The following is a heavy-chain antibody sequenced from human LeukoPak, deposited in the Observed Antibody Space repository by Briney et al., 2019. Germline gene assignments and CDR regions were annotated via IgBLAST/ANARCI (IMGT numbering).Heavy chain of an antibody. J-gene: IGHJ5*02. D-gene: IGHD3-22*01. CDR2: INPNSGGT. CDR3: AREDYYDSSGYYYRNWFDP. CDR1: GYTFTGFY. Sequence: ASVKVSCKASGYTFTGFYMHWVRQAPGQGLEWMGWINPNSGGTNYAQKFQGRVTMTRDTSISTAYMELSRLRSDDTAVYYCAREDYYDSSGYYYRNWFDPWGQGALVTVSS. V-gene: IGHV1-2*02.